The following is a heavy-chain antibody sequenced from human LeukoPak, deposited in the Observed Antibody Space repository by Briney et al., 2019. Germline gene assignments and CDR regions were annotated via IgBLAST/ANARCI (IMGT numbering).Heavy chain of an antibody. CDR2: ISTYNGKT. CDR3: SRTYGDYDGSYWYFDL. CDR1: GYTFTGYG. J-gene: IGHJ2*01. Sequence: ASVRVSCKASGYTFTGYGITWVRQAPGQGLEWMGWISTYNGKTDYAQKLQGRVTMTTDRSTSTAYMELRSLRFDDTAVYYCSRTYGDYDGSYWYFDLWGRGTLVTVSS. V-gene: IGHV1-18*01. D-gene: IGHD4-17*01.